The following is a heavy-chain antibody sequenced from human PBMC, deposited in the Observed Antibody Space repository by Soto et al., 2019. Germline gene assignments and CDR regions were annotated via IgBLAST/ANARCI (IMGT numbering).Heavy chain of an antibody. Sequence: QVQLQESGPGLVKPSETLSLTCTVSGASISSTRYYWGWIRQPPGQGLEWIGSIYYSGYAYYNPSLKSRVTISVDTSRDTSSLNPRSMTAADTAVYYCARPTSTDLRDPFDIWGQGIMVTVSS. CDR2: IYYSGYA. V-gene: IGHV4-39*01. CDR1: GASISSTRYY. J-gene: IGHJ3*02. D-gene: IGHD4-17*01. CDR3: ARPTSTDLRDPFDI.